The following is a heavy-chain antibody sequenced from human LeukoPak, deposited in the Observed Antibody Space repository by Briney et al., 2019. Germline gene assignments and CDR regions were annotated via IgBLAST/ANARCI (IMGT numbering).Heavy chain of an antibody. V-gene: IGHV3-30*04. CDR1: GFTFSSYA. CDR2: ISYDGSNE. CDR3: ERGIGGNRGYSGYESTDDLDY. D-gene: IGHD5-12*01. Sequence: GGSLRLSCAASGFTFSSYAMHWVRQAPGKGLEWVAVISYDGSNEYYADSVKVRFTISRDNSKNTLYLQMNSLRAEDTAVYYCERGIGGNRGYSGYESTDDLDYWGQGTLVTVSS. J-gene: IGHJ4*02.